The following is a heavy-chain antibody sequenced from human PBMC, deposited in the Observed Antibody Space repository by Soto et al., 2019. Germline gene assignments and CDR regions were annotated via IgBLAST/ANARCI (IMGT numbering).Heavy chain of an antibody. Sequence: EVQLVESGGGLVKPVGSLRLSCEASGFTFSGHTLTWVRQAPGTGLEWVSSISSSGGYIHYADSVKGRFTISRDNANNSLFLQMNSLRVEDTALYYCAGCIAAGGGMDVWGQGTTVSVSS. V-gene: IGHV3-21*02. CDR1: GFTFSGHT. CDR2: ISSSGGYI. J-gene: IGHJ6*02. CDR3: AGCIAAGGGMDV. D-gene: IGHD6-13*01.